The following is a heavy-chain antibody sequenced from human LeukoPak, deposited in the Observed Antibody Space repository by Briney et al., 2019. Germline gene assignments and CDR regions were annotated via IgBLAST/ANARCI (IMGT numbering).Heavy chain of an antibody. V-gene: IGHV3-53*01. Sequence: GGSLRVSCATSGFTFSSKYRSRVRQAPGKGLEWVSVIYSGGSTYYADSVKGRFTISRDNSKNTLYLQMNSLRAEDTAVYYCAKDLDAFYPPSFDYWGQGTLVTVSS. CDR2: IYSGGST. J-gene: IGHJ4*02. D-gene: IGHD3-16*02. CDR1: GFTFSSKY. CDR3: AKDLDAFYPPSFDY.